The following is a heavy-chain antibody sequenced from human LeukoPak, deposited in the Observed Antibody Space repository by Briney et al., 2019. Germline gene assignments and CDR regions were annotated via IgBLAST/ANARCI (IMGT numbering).Heavy chain of an antibody. D-gene: IGHD2-2*01. CDR3: VRDLGEYQPLLWIFFDY. Sequence: ASVKVPCKASGGTFSSYAISWVRQAPGQGLEWMGWISAYNGKTNYAQKLQGRVAMTTDTSTSTAYMELRSLRSDDTAVYYCVRDLGEYQPLLWIFFDYWGQGTLVTVSS. CDR1: GGTFSSYA. J-gene: IGHJ4*02. CDR2: ISAYNGKT. V-gene: IGHV1-18*01.